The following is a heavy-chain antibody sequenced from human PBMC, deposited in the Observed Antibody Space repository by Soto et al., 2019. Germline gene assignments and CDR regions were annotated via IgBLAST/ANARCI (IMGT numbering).Heavy chain of an antibody. CDR3: ARQDGFGLYHFDH. CDR2: IYPGDSDT. J-gene: IGHJ5*02. CDR1: GYSFAGYW. Sequence: RGESLKISCTGSGYSFAGYWIAWVRQMPGKGLEWMGIIYPGDSDTRYSPSFQGQVTISADKSISTAYLQWSSLKASDTAMYYCARQDGFGLYHFDHWGQGTLVTVPS. D-gene: IGHD2-2*01. V-gene: IGHV5-51*01.